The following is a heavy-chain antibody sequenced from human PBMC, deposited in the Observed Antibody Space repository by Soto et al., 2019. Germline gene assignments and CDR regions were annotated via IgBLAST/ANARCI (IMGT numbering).Heavy chain of an antibody. CDR1: GYTFTSYS. Sequence: QVQLVQSGAEVKKPGASVKVSCKASGYTFTSYSMHWVRQAPGQGLEWMGIINPSGGTTNYAQKFQGRVTMTRDTSTNTVYMELSSLRSEDPAVYYCARGGGAVAATDPWGQGTLVTVSS. CDR3: ARGGGAVAATDP. V-gene: IGHV1-46*01. CDR2: INPSGGTT. J-gene: IGHJ5*02. D-gene: IGHD6-19*01.